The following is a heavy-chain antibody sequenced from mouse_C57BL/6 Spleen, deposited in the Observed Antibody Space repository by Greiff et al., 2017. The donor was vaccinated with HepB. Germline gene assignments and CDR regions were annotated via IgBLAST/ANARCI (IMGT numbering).Heavy chain of an antibody. V-gene: IGHV5-4*01. CDR1: GFTFSSYA. D-gene: IGHD2-4*01. CDR3: ARDEDYDYAFAY. CDR2: ISDGGSYT. Sequence: EVKLLESGGGLVKPGGSLKLSCAASGFTFSSYAMSWVRQTPEKRLEWVATISDGGSYTYYPDNVKGRFTISRDNAKNNLYLQMSHLKSEDTAMYYCARDEDYDYAFAYWGQGTLVTVSA. J-gene: IGHJ3*01.